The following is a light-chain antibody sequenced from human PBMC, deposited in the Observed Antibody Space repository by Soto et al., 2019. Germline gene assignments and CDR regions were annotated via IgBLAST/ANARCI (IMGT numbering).Light chain of an antibody. V-gene: IGLV2-14*01. J-gene: IGLJ1*01. CDR2: EVT. CDR3: SSYTTSSILYV. CDR1: SSDVGGSNY. Sequence: QSALTQPASVSGSPGQSITISCTGTSSDVGGSNYVSWYQQHPGKAPKLMIYEVTSRPSGVSTRFSGSKSGNTASLTISGLQAEDEADYYCSSYTTSSILYVFGTGTKVTVL.